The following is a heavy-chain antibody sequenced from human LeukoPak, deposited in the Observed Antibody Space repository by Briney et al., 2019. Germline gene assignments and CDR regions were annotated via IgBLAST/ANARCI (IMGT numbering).Heavy chain of an antibody. CDR2: ISSSSSYI. CDR3: ASTRNLYCSGGSCYRYNWFDP. V-gene: IGHV3-21*01. D-gene: IGHD2-15*01. CDR1: GFTFSSYS. J-gene: IGHJ5*02. Sequence: GSLRLSCAASGFTFSSYSMNWVRQAPGKGLEWVSSISSSSSYIYYADSVKGRFTISRDNAKNSLYLQMSSLRAEDTAVYYCASTRNLYCSGGSCYRYNWFDPWGQGTLVTVSS.